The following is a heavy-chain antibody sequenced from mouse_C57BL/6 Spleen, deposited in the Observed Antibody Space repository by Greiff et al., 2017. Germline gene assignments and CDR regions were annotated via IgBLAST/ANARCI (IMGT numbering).Heavy chain of an antibody. V-gene: IGHV14-2*01. CDR2: IDPEGGGT. D-gene: IGHD1-1*01. Sequence: EVKLMESGAELVKPGASVKLSCTASGFNIKDYYMHWVKQRTEQGLEWIGRIDPEGGGTKYAPKFQGKATITADKSSNTAYLQLSSLTSEDSAVYYCASVVAIDYWGQGTTLTVSS. J-gene: IGHJ2*01. CDR3: ASVVAIDY. CDR1: GFNIKDYY.